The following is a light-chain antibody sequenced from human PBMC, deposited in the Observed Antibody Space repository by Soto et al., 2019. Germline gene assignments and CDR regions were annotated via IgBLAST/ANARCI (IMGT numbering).Light chain of an antibody. Sequence: QAVVTQPPSVSGAPGQRVTISCTGSSSNIGAGYHVHWYQQLPGTAPKLLIYDNTNRPSGVPDRFSGSKSGTSASLAITGLQAEDEADYYCQSFDSSLSGFVFGTGTKVTVL. CDR2: DNT. J-gene: IGLJ1*01. V-gene: IGLV1-40*01. CDR1: SSNIGAGYH. CDR3: QSFDSSLSGFV.